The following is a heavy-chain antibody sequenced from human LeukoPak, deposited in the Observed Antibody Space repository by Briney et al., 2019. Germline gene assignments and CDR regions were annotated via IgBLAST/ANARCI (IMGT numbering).Heavy chain of an antibody. D-gene: IGHD1-14*01. CDR1: GFTFSSYG. CDR3: AKDTTPPKAGFDP. Sequence: TGGSLRLSCAASGFTFSSYGMHWLRQAPGKGLEGWAFIRYDGSNKYYADSVKGRFTISRDNSQNTLYLQMNSLRAEDTAVYYCAKDTTPPKAGFDPWGQGTLVTVSS. J-gene: IGHJ5*02. V-gene: IGHV3-30*02. CDR2: IRYDGSNK.